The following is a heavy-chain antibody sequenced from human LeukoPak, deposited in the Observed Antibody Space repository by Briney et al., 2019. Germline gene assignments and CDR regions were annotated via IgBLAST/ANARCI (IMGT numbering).Heavy chain of an antibody. CDR2: INPSGGSA. CDR1: GYTFSIYN. CDR3: AREGVAATGLDY. J-gene: IGHJ4*02. Sequence: ASVKVSCKASGYTFSIYNMHWVRQAPEQGLEWMGIINPSGGSASDAQKFQGRLTMTRDTSTSTLYMELSSLRSEDTAVYYCAREGVAATGLDYWGQGTLVTVSS. V-gene: IGHV1-46*01. D-gene: IGHD6-13*01.